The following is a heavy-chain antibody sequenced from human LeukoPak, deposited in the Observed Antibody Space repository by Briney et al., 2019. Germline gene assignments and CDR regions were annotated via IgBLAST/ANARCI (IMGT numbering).Heavy chain of an antibody. D-gene: IGHD1-1*01. J-gene: IGHJ4*02. CDR1: GFTFSSDW. Sequence: GGSLRLSCAASGFTFSSDWMSWVRQAPGKGLEWVANIKQDGSEKYYVDSVKGRFTISRDNAKNSLYLQMNSLRAEDTAVYYCARDTINWNYFDYWGQGTLVTVSS. V-gene: IGHV3-7*01. CDR2: IKQDGSEK. CDR3: ARDTINWNYFDY.